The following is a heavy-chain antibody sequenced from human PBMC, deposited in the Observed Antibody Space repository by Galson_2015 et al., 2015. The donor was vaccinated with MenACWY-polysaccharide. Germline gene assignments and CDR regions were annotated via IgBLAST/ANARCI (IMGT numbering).Heavy chain of an antibody. V-gene: IGHV3-21*01. CDR2: ISSSSSYI. J-gene: IGHJ4*02. D-gene: IGHD1-26*01. CDR1: GFTFSSYS. CDR3: ASHRIVGVSDY. Sequence: SLRLSCAASGFTFSSYSMNWVCQAPGKGLEWVSSISSSSSYIYYADSVRGRFTISRDNAKNSLYLQMNSLRAEDTAVYYCASHRIVGVSDYWGQGTLVTVSS.